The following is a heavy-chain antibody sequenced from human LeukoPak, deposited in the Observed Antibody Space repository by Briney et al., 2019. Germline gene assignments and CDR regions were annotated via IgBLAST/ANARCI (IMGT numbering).Heavy chain of an antibody. D-gene: IGHD2-2*03. J-gene: IGHJ4*02. V-gene: IGHV3-30*12. CDR1: GFSFSSYG. CDR3: ARDGYCSSTTCYVRLDY. Sequence: GGSLRLSCAASGFSFSSYGMHWVRQAPGKGLEWVAVISYDGSNKYYADSVKGRFTISRDNSKNTLYLQMNSLRAEDTAVYYCARDGYCSSTTCYVRLDYWGQGTLVTVSS. CDR2: ISYDGSNK.